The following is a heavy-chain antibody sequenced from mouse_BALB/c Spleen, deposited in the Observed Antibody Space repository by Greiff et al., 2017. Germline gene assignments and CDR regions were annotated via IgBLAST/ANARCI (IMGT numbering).Heavy chain of an antibody. CDR3: ARDSLWSKDAMDY. CDR2: IWAGGST. V-gene: IGHV2-9*02. J-gene: IGHJ4*01. D-gene: IGHD1-1*02. Sequence: QVQLKESGPGLVAPSQSLSITCTVSGFSLTSYGVHWVRQPPGKGLEWLGVIWAGGSTNYNSALMSRLSISKDNSKSQVFLKMNSLQTDDTAMYYCARDSLWSKDAMDYWGQGTSVTVSS. CDR1: GFSLTSYG.